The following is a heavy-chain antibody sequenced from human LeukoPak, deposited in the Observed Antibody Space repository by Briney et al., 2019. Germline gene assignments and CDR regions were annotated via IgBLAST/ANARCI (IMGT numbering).Heavy chain of an antibody. CDR3: ARHGFRSGSYYFDY. CDR2: IYTSGST. V-gene: IGHV4-4*09. J-gene: IGHJ4*02. CDR1: GGSISSNY. Sequence: PSETLSLTCTVSGGSISSNYWSWIRQPPGKGLEWIGYIYTSGSTNYNPSLKSRVTISVDTSKNQFSLMLSSVTAADTAVYYCARHGFRSGSYYFDYWGRGTLVTVSS. D-gene: IGHD1-26*01.